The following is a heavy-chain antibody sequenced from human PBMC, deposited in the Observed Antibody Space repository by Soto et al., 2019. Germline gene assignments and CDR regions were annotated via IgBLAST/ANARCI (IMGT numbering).Heavy chain of an antibody. Sequence: ASVKVSCKASGGTFSSYTISWVRQAPGQGLEWMGRIIPILGIANYAQKFQGRVTITADKSTSTAYMELSSLRSEDTAVYYCARDFGTGGITGTPAYYWGQGTLVTVSS. J-gene: IGHJ4*02. D-gene: IGHD1-20*01. V-gene: IGHV1-69*04. CDR1: GGTFSSYT. CDR3: ARDFGTGGITGTPAYY. CDR2: IIPILGIA.